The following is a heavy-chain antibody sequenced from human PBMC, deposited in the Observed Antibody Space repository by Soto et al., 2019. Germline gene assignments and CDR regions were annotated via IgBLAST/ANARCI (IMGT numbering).Heavy chain of an antibody. CDR1: GFTFSSYW. V-gene: IGHV3-74*01. J-gene: IGHJ4*02. D-gene: IGHD3-22*01. CDR2: INSDGSST. CDR3: ARDYYDSSGYYCDY. Sequence: GGSLRLSCAASGFTFSSYWMHWVRQAPGKGLVWVSRINSDGSSTSYADSVKGRFTVSRDNAKNTLYLQMNSLRAEDTAVYYCARDYYDSSGYYCDYWGQGTLVTVSS.